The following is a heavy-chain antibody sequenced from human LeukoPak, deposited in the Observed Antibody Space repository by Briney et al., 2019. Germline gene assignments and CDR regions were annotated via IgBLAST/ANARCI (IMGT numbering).Heavy chain of an antibody. CDR2: IYYSGST. V-gene: IGHV4-59*01. D-gene: IGHD6-13*01. CDR3: ARVPGWAAASGVAFDI. CDR1: GGSISNYY. J-gene: IGHJ3*02. Sequence: SETLSLTCTVSGGSISNYYWSWIRQPPGKGLEWIGYIYYSGSTNYNPSLRSRVTISVDTSKSQFSLRLSSVTAADTALYYCARVPGWAAASGVAFDIWGQGTMVTVSS.